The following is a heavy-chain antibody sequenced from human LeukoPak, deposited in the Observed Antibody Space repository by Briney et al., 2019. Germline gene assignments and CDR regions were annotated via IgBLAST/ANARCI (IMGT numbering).Heavy chain of an antibody. J-gene: IGHJ4*02. CDR2: ISAYSGNT. CDR3: ARYGDLRFDY. V-gene: IGHV1-18*01. CDR1: GYTFTSYG. Sequence: GGSVSVSCKASGYTFTSYGISWVRQAPGQGLEWMGWISAYSGNTNYAQTFQGRVTMTTDTSTNTSYMDLRSLRSDDTAVYYCARYGDLRFDYWGQGTLVTVSS. D-gene: IGHD2-21*02.